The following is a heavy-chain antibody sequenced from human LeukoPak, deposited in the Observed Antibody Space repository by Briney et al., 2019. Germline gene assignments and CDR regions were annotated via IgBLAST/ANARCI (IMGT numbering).Heavy chain of an antibody. CDR3: ASGYGSGISY. CDR1: GYSISSGYY. Sequence: PSETLSLTCTVSGYSISSGYYWGWIRQPPGKGLEWIGSIYHSGSTYYNPSLKSRVTISVDTSKNQFSLKLSSVTAADTAVYYCASGYGSGISYWGQGTLVTVSS. J-gene: IGHJ4*02. V-gene: IGHV4-38-2*02. CDR2: IYHSGST. D-gene: IGHD3-10*01.